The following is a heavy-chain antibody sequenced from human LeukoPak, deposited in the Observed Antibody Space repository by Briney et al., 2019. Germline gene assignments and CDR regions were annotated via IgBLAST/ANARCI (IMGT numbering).Heavy chain of an antibody. Sequence: GGSLRLSCAASGFTFSSYVMHWVRQAPGKGLEWVAIISYDGSNEYYADSVKGRFTISRDNSKNTLYLQMNSLRVEDTAVYYCAKVAKYYYGSETYYFFEHWGQGTPVTASS. J-gene: IGHJ4*02. CDR2: ISYDGSNE. CDR3: AKVAKYYYGSETYYFFEH. V-gene: IGHV3-30*04. D-gene: IGHD3-10*01. CDR1: GFTFSSYV.